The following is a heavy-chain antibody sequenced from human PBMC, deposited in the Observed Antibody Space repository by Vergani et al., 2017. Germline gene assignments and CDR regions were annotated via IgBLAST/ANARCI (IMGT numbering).Heavy chain of an antibody. J-gene: IGHJ4*02. CDR1: GGSFSGYY. CDR2: INHSGST. V-gene: IGHV4-34*01. Sequence: QVQLQQWGAGLLKPSETLSLTCAVYGGSFSGYYWSWIRQPPGKGLEWSGEINHSGSTNYNPSLKSRVTISVDTSKNQFSLKLSSVTAADTAVYYCARDAYYYDSSGFQMRGQGTLVTVSS. D-gene: IGHD3-22*01. CDR3: ARDAYYYDSSGFQM.